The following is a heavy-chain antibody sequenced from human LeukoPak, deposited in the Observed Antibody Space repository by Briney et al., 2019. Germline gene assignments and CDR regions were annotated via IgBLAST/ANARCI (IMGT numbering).Heavy chain of an antibody. CDR1: GYTFINHD. Sequence: ASVKVSCKGYGYTFINHDIDWVRQAPGQGLEWMGWISAYNGNTNYAQKLQGRVTMTTDTSTSTAYMELRSLRSDDTAVYYCARDRSGGSGLSDYWGQGTLVTVSS. CDR3: ARDRSGGSGLSDY. V-gene: IGHV1-18*01. CDR2: ISAYNGNT. D-gene: IGHD3-10*01. J-gene: IGHJ4*02.